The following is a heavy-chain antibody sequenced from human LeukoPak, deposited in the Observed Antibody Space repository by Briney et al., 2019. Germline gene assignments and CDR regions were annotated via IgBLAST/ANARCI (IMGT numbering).Heavy chain of an antibody. J-gene: IGHJ4*02. CDR1: GGSISSGDYY. CDR3: AREATTVTPGYFDY. CDR2: IYYSGSA. V-gene: IGHV4-30-4*08. Sequence: SQTLSLTCTVSGGSISSGDYYWSWIRQPPGKGLEWIRYIYYSGSAYYNPSLKSRVTISVDTSKNQFSLKLSSVTAADTAVYYCAREATTVTPGYFDYWGQGTLVTVSS. D-gene: IGHD4-11*01.